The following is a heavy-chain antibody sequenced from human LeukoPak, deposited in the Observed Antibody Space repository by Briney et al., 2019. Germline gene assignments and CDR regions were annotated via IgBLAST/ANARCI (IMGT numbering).Heavy chain of an antibody. CDR1: GFTFSSYD. J-gene: IGHJ5*02. Sequence: GGSLRLSCAASGFTFSSYDMHWVRQAPGKGLEWVAVIWYDGSNKYYADSVKGRFTISRDNSKNTLYLQMNSLRAEDTAVYNCARGRRGSSWYLGWFDPWGQGTLVTVSS. CDR3: ARGRRGSSWYLGWFDP. V-gene: IGHV3-33*01. CDR2: IWYDGSNK. D-gene: IGHD6-13*01.